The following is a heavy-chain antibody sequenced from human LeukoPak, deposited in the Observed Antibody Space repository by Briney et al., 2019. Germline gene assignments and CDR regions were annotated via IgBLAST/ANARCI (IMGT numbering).Heavy chain of an antibody. CDR3: ARDGVGGVLNWFDP. D-gene: IGHD3-16*01. Sequence: PSETLSLTCTVSGGAVSNGSSYWSWIRQPAGKGLEWIGRIYKGERTNYNPSLESRVTISMDTSKNQFSLKLNSVTAADTAVYYCARDGVGGVLNWFDPWGQGTLVTVSS. J-gene: IGHJ5*02. CDR1: GGAVSNGSSY. V-gene: IGHV4-61*02. CDR2: IYKGERT.